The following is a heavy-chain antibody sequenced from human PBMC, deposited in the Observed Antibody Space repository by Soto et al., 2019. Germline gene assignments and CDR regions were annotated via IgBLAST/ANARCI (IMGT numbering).Heavy chain of an antibody. V-gene: IGHV3-30-3*01. D-gene: IGHD2-15*01. Sequence: XVSLRLSCAASGFTFSSYAVHWVRQAAGKGLEWVAVISYDGSNKYYADSVKGRFTISRDNSKNTLYLQMNSLRAEDTAVYYCARGNLGYCSGGSCWRDYYGMDVWGQGTTVTVSS. CDR2: ISYDGSNK. J-gene: IGHJ6*02. CDR3: ARGNLGYCSGGSCWRDYYGMDV. CDR1: GFTFSSYA.